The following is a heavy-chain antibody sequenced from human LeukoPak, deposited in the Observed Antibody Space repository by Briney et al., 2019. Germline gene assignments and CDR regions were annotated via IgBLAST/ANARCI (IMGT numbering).Heavy chain of an antibody. CDR3: ARHATYYDFWSGYYPFDY. Sequence: PSETLSLTCTVSGGSISSYYWSWIRQPPGKGLEWIGYIYYSGSTNYNPSLKSRVTISVDTSKNQFSLKLSSVTAADTAVYYCARHATYYDFWSGYYPFDYWRQGTLVTVSS. CDR1: GGSISSYY. CDR2: IYYSGST. J-gene: IGHJ4*02. D-gene: IGHD3-3*01. V-gene: IGHV4-59*08.